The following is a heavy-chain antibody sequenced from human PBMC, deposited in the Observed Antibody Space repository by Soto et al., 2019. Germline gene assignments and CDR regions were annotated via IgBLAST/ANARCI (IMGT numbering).Heavy chain of an antibody. CDR2: IIGSSSTI. V-gene: IGHV3-48*02. D-gene: IGHD1-1*01. CDR1: GFTFSTSS. Sequence: GGSLRLSFAASGFTFSTSSMNWVRQAPGKGLEWVTYIIGSSSTIYYADSDKDRFTISRDNAKNSLYLQMKSLRDEATAVYYCSRDNRWRRTFDYWGQGTLVTVSS. CDR3: SRDNRWRRTFDY. J-gene: IGHJ4*02.